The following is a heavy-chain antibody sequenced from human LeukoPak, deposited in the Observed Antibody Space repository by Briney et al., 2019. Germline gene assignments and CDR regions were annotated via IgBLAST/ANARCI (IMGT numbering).Heavy chain of an antibody. J-gene: IGHJ4*02. CDR3: ARDRSGWYRPFDY. D-gene: IGHD6-19*01. CDR2: INPNSGGT. Sequence: ASLKVSCKASGYTFTGYYMHWVRQAPGQGLEWMGWINPNSGGTNYAQKFQGRVTMTRDTSISTAYMELSRLRSDDTAVYYCARDRSGWYRPFDYWGQGTLVTVSS. CDR1: GYTFTGYY. V-gene: IGHV1-2*02.